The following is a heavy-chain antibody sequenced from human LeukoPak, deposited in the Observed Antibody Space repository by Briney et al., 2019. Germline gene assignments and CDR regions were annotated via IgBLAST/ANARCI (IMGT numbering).Heavy chain of an antibody. Sequence: PSETLSLTCTVSGGSIISNNHYWGWTRQPPGKGLEWFGSISYSGGTAYNPSLRSRVTISVDTSKNQFSLKVNSVTAADTAVYYCAREVEHYDSSGYRPHAFDIWGQGTLVTVSA. V-gene: IGHV4-39*02. CDR2: ISYSGGT. J-gene: IGHJ3*02. CDR3: AREVEHYDSSGYRPHAFDI. CDR1: GGSIISNNHY. D-gene: IGHD3-22*01.